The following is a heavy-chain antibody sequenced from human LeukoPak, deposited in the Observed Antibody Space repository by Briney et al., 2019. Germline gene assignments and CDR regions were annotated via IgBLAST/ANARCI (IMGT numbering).Heavy chain of an antibody. CDR3: ARDFHVAAADY. Sequence: PGGSLRLSCAASGFTFSSYWMHWARQAPGKGLVWVSRIIGDGTRTNYADSVKGRFTISRDNAKNTLYLQMNSLRAEDTAVYYCARDFHVAAADYWGQGTLVTVSS. D-gene: IGHD6-13*01. V-gene: IGHV3-74*01. CDR1: GFTFSSYW. CDR2: IIGDGTRT. J-gene: IGHJ4*02.